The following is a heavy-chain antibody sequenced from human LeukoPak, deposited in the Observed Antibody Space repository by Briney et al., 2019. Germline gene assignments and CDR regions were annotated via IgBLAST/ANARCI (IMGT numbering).Heavy chain of an antibody. J-gene: IGHJ4*02. D-gene: IGHD3-10*01. CDR3: VRLGPVISKHYFDY. CDR1: GYTFTGYY. CDR2: INPNSGGT. Sequence: ASVKVSCKASGYTFTGYYMHWVRQAPGQGLEWMGRINPNSGGTNYAQKFQGRVTMTRDTSISTAYMELSRLRSDDTAVYYCVRLGPVISKHYFDYWGQGTLVTVSS. V-gene: IGHV1-2*06.